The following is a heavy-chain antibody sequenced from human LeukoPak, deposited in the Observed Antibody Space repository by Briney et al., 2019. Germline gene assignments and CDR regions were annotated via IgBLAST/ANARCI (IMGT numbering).Heavy chain of an antibody. CDR1: GGTFSSYA. J-gene: IGHJ6*03. CDR2: IIPIFGTA. D-gene: IGHD2-2*01. V-gene: IGHV1-69*01. CDR3: ARVPTPEAIVVVPAAILRGDYYYYYMDV. Sequence: EASVKVSCKASGGTFSSYAISWVRQAPGQGLEWMGGIIPIFGTANYAQKFQGRVTITADESTSTAYMELSSLRSEDTAVYYCARVPTPEAIVVVPAAILRGDYYYYYMDVWGKGTTVTVSS.